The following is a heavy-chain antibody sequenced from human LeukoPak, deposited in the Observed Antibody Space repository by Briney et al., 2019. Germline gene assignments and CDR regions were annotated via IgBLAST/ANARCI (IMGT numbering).Heavy chain of an antibody. J-gene: IGHJ6*03. CDR2: IYYSGST. Sequence: PSETLSLTCTVSGGSISSSSYYWGWIGQPPGKGRGWIGSIYYSGSTYYNPSLKSRVTISVDTSKNQFSLKLSSVTAADTAVYYCARRLGADYYYYYVDVWGKGTTVTISS. V-gene: IGHV4-39*01. CDR3: ARRLGADYYYYYVDV. D-gene: IGHD7-27*01. CDR1: GGSISSSSYY.